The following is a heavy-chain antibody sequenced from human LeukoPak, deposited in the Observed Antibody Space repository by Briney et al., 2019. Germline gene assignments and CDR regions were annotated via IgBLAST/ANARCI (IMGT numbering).Heavy chain of an antibody. D-gene: IGHD3-10*01. CDR3: ARAADYYGSGSYSLRY. Sequence: SETLSLTCAVYGGSFSGYYWSWIRQPPGKGLEWIGEINHSGSTNYNPSLKSRVTISVDTSKNQFSLKLSSVTAADTAVYYCARAADYYGSGSYSLRYWGQGTLVTVSS. J-gene: IGHJ4*02. CDR2: INHSGST. CDR1: GGSFSGYY. V-gene: IGHV4-34*01.